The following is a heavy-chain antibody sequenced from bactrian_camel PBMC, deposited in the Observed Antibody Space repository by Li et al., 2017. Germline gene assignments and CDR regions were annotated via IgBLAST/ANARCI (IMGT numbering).Heavy chain of an antibody. V-gene: IGHV3S63*01. CDR3: AAPRQLNGWWNPPLVADEYHD. CDR1: GYTPHKYC. CDR2: IDADGGA. Sequence: HVQLVESGGGSVQAGGSLTLSCEQSGYTPHKYCMAWFRQAPGKDREGVASIDADGGAAYEDSVKGRFTISKDNAKTVSIDNSKITLYLQMNDLTPEDTATYYCAAPRQLNGWWNPPLVADEYHDWGQGTQVTVS. J-gene: IGHJ4*01. D-gene: IGHD3*01.